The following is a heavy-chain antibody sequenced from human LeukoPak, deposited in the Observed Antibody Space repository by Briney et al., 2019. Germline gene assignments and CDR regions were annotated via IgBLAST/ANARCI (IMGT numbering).Heavy chain of an antibody. J-gene: IGHJ5*02. Sequence: PPETLSLTCAAYGGAFSGYFWTWIRQPPGKGLEWIGEIDQSGRADYNPSLKTRVTISVDTSKNQFSLNLSSVTAADTAVYYCARAPLHYYETYGYYWHDPWGQGTLVTVSS. V-gene: IGHV4-34*01. D-gene: IGHD3-22*01. CDR3: ARAPLHYYETYGYYWHDP. CDR2: IDQSGRA. CDR1: GGAFSGYF.